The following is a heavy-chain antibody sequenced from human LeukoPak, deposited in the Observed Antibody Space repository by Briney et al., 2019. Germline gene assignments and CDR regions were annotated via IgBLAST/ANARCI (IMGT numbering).Heavy chain of an antibody. CDR2: ISSNGGST. Sequence: PGGSLRLSCAASGFTFSSYAMHWVRQAPGKGLEYVSAISSNGGSTYYADSVKGRFTISRDNSKNTLYLQMNSLRAEDTAVYYCADDYGDFPGVWGQGTLVTVSS. CDR1: GFTFSSYA. J-gene: IGHJ4*02. D-gene: IGHD4-17*01. V-gene: IGHV3-64*04. CDR3: ADDYGDFPGV.